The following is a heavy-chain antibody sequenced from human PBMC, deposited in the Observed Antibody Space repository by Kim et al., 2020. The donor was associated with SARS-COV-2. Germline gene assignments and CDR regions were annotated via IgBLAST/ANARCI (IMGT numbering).Heavy chain of an antibody. CDR3: ARNVESRKGFWESPNPFDY. CDR1: GGSISSYY. V-gene: IGHV4-59*13. CDR2: IYYSGST. J-gene: IGHJ4*02. Sequence: SETLSLTCTVSGGSISSYYWSWIRQPPGKGLEWIGYIYYSGSTNYNPSLKSRVTISVDTSKNQFSLKLSSVTAADTAVYYCARNVESRKGFWESPNPFDYWGQGTLGTVSS. D-gene: IGHD3-16*01.